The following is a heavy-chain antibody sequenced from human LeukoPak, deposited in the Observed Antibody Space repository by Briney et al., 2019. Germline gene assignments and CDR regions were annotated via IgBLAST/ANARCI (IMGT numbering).Heavy chain of an antibody. CDR3: ARGKMVRGVIFDY. CDR2: INHSGST. J-gene: IGHJ4*02. CDR1: GGSFSGYY. V-gene: IGHV4-34*01. Sequence: SETLSLTCAVYGGSFSGYYWSWIRQPPGKGLEWIGEINHSGSTNYNPPLKSRVTISVDTSKNQFSLKLSSVTAADTAVYHCARGKMVRGVIFDYWGQGTLVTVSS. D-gene: IGHD3-10*01.